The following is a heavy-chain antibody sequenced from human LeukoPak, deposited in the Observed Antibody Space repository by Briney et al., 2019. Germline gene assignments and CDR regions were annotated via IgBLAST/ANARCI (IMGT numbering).Heavy chain of an antibody. CDR1: GFTFSSYG. Sequence: PGGSLRLSCAASGFTFSSYGMSWVRQAPGKGLEWVSAISGSGGSTYYADSVKGRFTISRDNAKNSLYLQMNSLRAEDTAVYYCARDWEGRVKVRGAPPSRGYFDYWGQGTLVTVSS. D-gene: IGHD3-10*01. J-gene: IGHJ4*02. CDR2: ISGSGGST. CDR3: ARDWEGRVKVRGAPPSRGYFDY. V-gene: IGHV3-23*01.